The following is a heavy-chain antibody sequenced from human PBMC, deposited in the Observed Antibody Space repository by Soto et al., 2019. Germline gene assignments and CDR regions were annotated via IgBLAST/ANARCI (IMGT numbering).Heavy chain of an antibody. CDR2: ISSSSSYI. Sequence: GSLRLSCAASGFTFSSYSMNWVRQAPGKGLEWVSSISSSSSYIYYADSVKGRFTISRDNAKNSLYLQMNSLRAEDTAVYYCARGTGVFDWLTDAFDIWGQGTMVTVSS. CDR1: GFTFSSYS. CDR3: ARGTGVFDWLTDAFDI. D-gene: IGHD3-9*01. V-gene: IGHV3-21*01. J-gene: IGHJ3*02.